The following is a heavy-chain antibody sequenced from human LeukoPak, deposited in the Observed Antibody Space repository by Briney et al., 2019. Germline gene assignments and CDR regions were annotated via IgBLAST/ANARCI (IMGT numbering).Heavy chain of an antibody. Sequence: GASVKVSCKASGYTFTGYYMHWVRQAPGQGLEWMGWINPNSGGTNYAQKFQGRVTMTRDTSISTAYMELSRLRSDDTAVYYCAREGDIVVVVAALRGDNWFDPWGQGTLVTVSS. CDR3: AREGDIVVVVAALRGDNWFDP. D-gene: IGHD2-15*01. CDR2: INPNSGGT. CDR1: GYTFTGYY. J-gene: IGHJ5*02. V-gene: IGHV1-2*02.